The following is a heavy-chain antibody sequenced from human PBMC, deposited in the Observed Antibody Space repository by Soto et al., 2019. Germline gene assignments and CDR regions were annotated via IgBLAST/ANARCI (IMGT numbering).Heavy chain of an antibody. Sequence: QAQLMQSGAEVKKPGSSVKVSCRASGGTFSGYAINWVRQAPGQGLEWMGGIIPLLGITDYGQKFQGRITIAADESTGTAYMDLRGLRSEDTAVYYCARDPRSITGTTSFEDFQHWGQGTPVSVSS. D-gene: IGHD1-20*01. J-gene: IGHJ1*01. CDR3: ARDPRSITGTTSFEDFQH. V-gene: IGHV1-69*01. CDR1: GGTFSGYA. CDR2: IIPLLGIT.